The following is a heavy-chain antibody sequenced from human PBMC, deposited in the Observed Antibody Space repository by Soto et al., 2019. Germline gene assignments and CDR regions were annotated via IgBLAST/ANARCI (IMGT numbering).Heavy chain of an antibody. CDR3: ARAHDRGVYYFDY. D-gene: IGHD3-9*01. J-gene: IGHJ4*02. CDR2: IGTAGDT. Sequence: EVQLVESGGGLVQPGGSLRLSCAASGFTFSSYDMHWDRQATGKGLEWVSAIGTAGDTYYPGSVKGRFTISRENAKNSLYLQMNSLRAEDTAVYYCARAHDRGVYYFDYWGQGTLVTVSS. CDR1: GFTFSSYD. V-gene: IGHV3-13*01.